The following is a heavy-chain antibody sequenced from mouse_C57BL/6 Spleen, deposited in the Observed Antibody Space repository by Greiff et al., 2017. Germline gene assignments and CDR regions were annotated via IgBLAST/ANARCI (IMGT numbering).Heavy chain of an antibody. J-gene: IGHJ2*01. CDR3: ARFDGYATGFDY. Sequence: QVQLQQPGAELVKPGASVKLSCKASGYTFTSYWMHWVKQRPGQGLEWIGMIHPNSGSTNYNEKFKSKATLTVDKSSSTAYMQLSSLTSEDSAVYYYARFDGYATGFDYWGQGTTLTASS. D-gene: IGHD2-3*01. CDR2: IHPNSGST. CDR1: GYTFTSYW. V-gene: IGHV1-64*01.